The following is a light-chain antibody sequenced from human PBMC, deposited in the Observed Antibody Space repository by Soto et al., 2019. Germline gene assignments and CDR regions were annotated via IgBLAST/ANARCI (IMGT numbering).Light chain of an antibody. Sequence: EFVLTQSPGTLSLSPGERATLSCRASQSVSSSYLAWYQQKPGQAPRLLIYGASSRATGIPDRFSGSGSGTDFTLTISRLEPEDFAVYYCQQYGISITFCQGTRLEIK. J-gene: IGKJ5*01. V-gene: IGKV3-20*01. CDR3: QQYGISIT. CDR2: GAS. CDR1: QSVSSSY.